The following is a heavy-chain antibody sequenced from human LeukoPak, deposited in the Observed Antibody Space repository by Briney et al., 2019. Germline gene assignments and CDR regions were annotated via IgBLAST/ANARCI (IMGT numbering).Heavy chain of an antibody. CDR3: ARIPSTLFWSGYNGFYYYGMDV. CDR1: GGSFSGYY. J-gene: IGHJ6*02. CDR2: INHSGST. D-gene: IGHD3-3*01. V-gene: IGHV4-34*01. Sequence: SETLSLTCAVYGGSFSGYYWSWIRQPPGKGLEWIGEINHSGSTNYNPSLKSRVTISVDTSKNQFSLKLSSVTAADTAVYYWARIPSTLFWSGYNGFYYYGMDVWGQGTTVTVSS.